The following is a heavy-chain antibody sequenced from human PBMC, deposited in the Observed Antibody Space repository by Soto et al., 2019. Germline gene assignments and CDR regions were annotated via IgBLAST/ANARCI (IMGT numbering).Heavy chain of an antibody. J-gene: IGHJ4*02. CDR1: GFTFSSYG. Sequence: QVQLVESGGGVVQPGRSLRLSCAASGFTFSSYGMHWVRQAPGKGLEWVAVISYDGSNKYYADSVKGRFTISRDNSKNTLYLQMNSLRAEDTAVYYCANSLVSSSWVFDYWGQGTLVTVSS. V-gene: IGHV3-30*18. D-gene: IGHD6-13*01. CDR2: ISYDGSNK. CDR3: ANSLVSSSWVFDY.